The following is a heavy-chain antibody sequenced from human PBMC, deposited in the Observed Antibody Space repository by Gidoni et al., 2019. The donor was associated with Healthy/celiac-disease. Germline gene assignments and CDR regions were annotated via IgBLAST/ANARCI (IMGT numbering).Heavy chain of an antibody. CDR2: INPSGGST. Sequence: QVQLVQSGAEVKKPGASVTVSCKASGSTFPSYSMHWGRKAPGQGLEWMGIINPSGGSTSYAQKFQGRVTMTRDTSTSTVYMELSSLRSEDTAVYYCARTRGGFDAFDIWGQGTMVTVSS. D-gene: IGHD3-10*01. CDR3: ARTRGGFDAFDI. V-gene: IGHV1-46*01. J-gene: IGHJ3*02. CDR1: GSTFPSYS.